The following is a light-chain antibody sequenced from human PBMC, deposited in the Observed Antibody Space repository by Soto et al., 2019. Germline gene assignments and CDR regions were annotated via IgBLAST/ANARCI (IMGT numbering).Light chain of an antibody. Sequence: AIPMTQSPSSLSASVGDRVNITYRASQDIINYLGWYQQKPGKAPNLLIYGASTLQSGVPSRFSGSGSGTDFTLTINSLQPEDFATYYCLHDYNYPRTFGQGTRVDVK. V-gene: IGKV1-6*01. CDR3: LHDYNYPRT. CDR1: QDIINY. CDR2: GAS. J-gene: IGKJ1*01.